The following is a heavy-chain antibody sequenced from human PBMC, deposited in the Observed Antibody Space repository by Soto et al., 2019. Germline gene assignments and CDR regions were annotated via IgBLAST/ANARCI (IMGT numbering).Heavy chain of an antibody. CDR2: IYYNGDT. Sequence: QLQLQESGPGLVKPSETLSLTCSVSGGSISSNSHYWVWIRQPPGKGLEWIGSIYYNGDTYYNPSLKSRVNISVDTSKNHFSVKLNSVTVADTAVYYCARHQSIVVVTAARAFDVWGQGPMVTVSS. CDR1: GGSISSNSHY. V-gene: IGHV4-39*01. J-gene: IGHJ3*01. CDR3: ARHQSIVVVTAARAFDV. D-gene: IGHD2-15*01.